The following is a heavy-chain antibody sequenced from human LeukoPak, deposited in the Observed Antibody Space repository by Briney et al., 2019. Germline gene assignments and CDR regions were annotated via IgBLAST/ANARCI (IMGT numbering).Heavy chain of an antibody. J-gene: IGHJ6*02. D-gene: IGHD1-14*01. CDR2: IIPIFGTA. V-gene: IGHV1-69*13. CDR3: ARGYNLYYYYGMDV. Sequence: SVKVSCKASGYTFTSYYMHWVRQAPGQGLEWMGGIIPIFGTANYAQKFQGRVTITADESTSTAYMELSSLRSEDTAVYYCARGYNLYYYYGMDVWGQGTTVTVSS. CDR1: GYTFTSYY.